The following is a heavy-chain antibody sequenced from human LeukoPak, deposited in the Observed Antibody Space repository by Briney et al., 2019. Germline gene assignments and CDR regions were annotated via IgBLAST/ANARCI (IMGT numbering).Heavy chain of an antibody. Sequence: GGSLRLSCAASGFTFSSYSMNWVRQAPGKGLEWVSSISSSSSYIYYADSVKGRFTISRDNAKNSLYLQMNSLRAEDTAVYYCAREDYCSGGSCTSSGSSFDYWGQGTLVTVSS. CDR3: AREDYCSGGSCTSSGSSFDY. CDR2: ISSSSSYI. J-gene: IGHJ4*02. D-gene: IGHD2-15*01. CDR1: GFTFSSYS. V-gene: IGHV3-21*01.